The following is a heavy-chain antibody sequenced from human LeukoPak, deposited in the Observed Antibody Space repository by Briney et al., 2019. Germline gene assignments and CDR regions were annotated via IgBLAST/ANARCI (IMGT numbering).Heavy chain of an antibody. V-gene: IGHV4-39*07. CDR1: GVSISSSSYS. CDR2: IYYSGST. CDR3: AREGKYYYDSSGYYYVDY. D-gene: IGHD3-22*01. Sequence: SETLSLTCTVSGVSISSSSYSWGWIRQPPGKGLEWIGSIYYSGSTYYNPSLKSRVTISVDTSKNQFSLKLSSVTAADTAVYYCAREGKYYYDSSGYYYVDYWGQGTLVTVSS. J-gene: IGHJ4*02.